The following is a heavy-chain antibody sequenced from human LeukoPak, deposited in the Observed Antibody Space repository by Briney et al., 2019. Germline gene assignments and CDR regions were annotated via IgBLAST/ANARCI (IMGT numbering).Heavy chain of an antibody. D-gene: IGHD5-18*01. CDR1: TFTFTPDW. CDR2: IKRYGGEK. Sequence: GGSLRLSCEASTFTFTPDWMSWVRQAPGKGLEWVAMIKRYGGEKYYVDSVKGRFTISTDNAKKSLYLQMDSLRDEDTAVYYCASLDTAHPSGVYWGQGTLVTVSS. J-gene: IGHJ4*02. V-gene: IGHV3-7*01. CDR3: ASLDTAHPSGVY.